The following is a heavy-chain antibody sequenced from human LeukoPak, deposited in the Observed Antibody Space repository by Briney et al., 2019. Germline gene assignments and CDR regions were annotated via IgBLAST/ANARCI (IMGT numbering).Heavy chain of an antibody. CDR1: RYSFTSYW. Sequence: GESLKISCKGSRYSFTSYWIAWVRQMPGKGLEWMGIISPSDSVTRYSPSFQGQVTISADKSISTAYLQWSSLKASDTAMYYCARGGTIFGVVIRGFDPWGQGTLVTVSS. V-gene: IGHV5-51*01. CDR2: ISPSDSVT. D-gene: IGHD3-3*01. J-gene: IGHJ5*02. CDR3: ARGGTIFGVVIRGFDP.